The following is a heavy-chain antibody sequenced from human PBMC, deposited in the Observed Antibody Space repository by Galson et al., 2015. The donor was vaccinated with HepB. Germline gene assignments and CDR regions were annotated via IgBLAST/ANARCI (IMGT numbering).Heavy chain of an antibody. CDR2: IYPPDSDT. D-gene: IGHD6-19*01. CDR1: GYRFTNYW. Sequence: QSGAEVKKPGESLKISCKGSGYRFTNYWIGWVRQMPGKGLEWMGIIYPPDSDTRYSPSFQGQVTISVDKSISTAYLQWSSLKASDTAMYYCARHHSSGWYAFDYWGQGTLVTVSS. J-gene: IGHJ4*02. V-gene: IGHV5-51*01. CDR3: ARHHSSGWYAFDY.